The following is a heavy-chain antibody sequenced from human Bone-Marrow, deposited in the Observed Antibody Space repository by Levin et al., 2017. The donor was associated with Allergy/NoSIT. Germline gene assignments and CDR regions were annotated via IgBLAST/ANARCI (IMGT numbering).Heavy chain of an antibody. J-gene: IGHJ5*02. Sequence: GESLKISCKGSGYSFTSYWISWVRQMPGKGLEWMGRIDPSDSYTNYSPSFQGHVTISADKSISTAYLQWSSLKASDTAMYYCARHTTIFGVVYPPQDYNWFDPWGQGTLVTVSS. V-gene: IGHV5-10-1*01. CDR3: ARHTTIFGVVYPPQDYNWFDP. CDR1: GYSFTSYW. CDR2: IDPSDSYT. D-gene: IGHD3-3*01.